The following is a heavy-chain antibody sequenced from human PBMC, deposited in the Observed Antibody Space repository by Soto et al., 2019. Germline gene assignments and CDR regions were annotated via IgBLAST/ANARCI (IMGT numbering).Heavy chain of an antibody. V-gene: IGHV3-30*18. Sequence: QVQLVESGGGVVQPGRSLRLSCAASGFTFSSYGMHWVRQSPGKGLEWVAAISYDGSNRYYADSVKGRFTISRDNSKNTXXLQMDSLRAEDTAVYYCAKGRRCSGGRCYQEEFEEWGQGTLVTVSS. D-gene: IGHD2-15*01. J-gene: IGHJ4*02. CDR2: ISYDGSNR. CDR1: GFTFSSYG. CDR3: AKGRRCSGGRCYQEEFEE.